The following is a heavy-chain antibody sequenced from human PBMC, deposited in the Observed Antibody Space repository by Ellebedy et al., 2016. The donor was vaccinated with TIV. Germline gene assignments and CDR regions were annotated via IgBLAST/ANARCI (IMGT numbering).Heavy chain of an antibody. CDR2: IKEDGIEK. D-gene: IGHD6-6*01. CDR1: GFTFRTYW. J-gene: IGHJ5*02. Sequence: GESLKISCAASGFTFRTYWMSWVRQAPGKGLEWVANIKEDGIEKYYVESLKGRFTISRDNAKNSLYLQKDILRVEDTAVYHCARWRFGSSSNCLDHWGQGTLVTVSS. CDR3: ARWRFGSSSNCLDH. V-gene: IGHV3-7*03.